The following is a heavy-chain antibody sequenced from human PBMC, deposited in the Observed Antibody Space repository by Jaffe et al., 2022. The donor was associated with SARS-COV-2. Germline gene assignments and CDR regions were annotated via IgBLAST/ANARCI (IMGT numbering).Heavy chain of an antibody. CDR3: TTDGVGATTAAFDI. J-gene: IGHJ3*02. V-gene: IGHV3-15*01. Sequence: EVQLVESGGGLVKPGGSLRLSCAASGFTFSNAWMSWVRQAPGKGLEWVGRIKSKTDGGTTDYAAPVKGRFTISRDDSKNTLYLQMNSLKTEDTAVYYCTTDGVGATTAAFDIWGQGTMVTVSS. CDR1: GFTFSNAW. CDR2: IKSKTDGGTT. D-gene: IGHD1-26*01.